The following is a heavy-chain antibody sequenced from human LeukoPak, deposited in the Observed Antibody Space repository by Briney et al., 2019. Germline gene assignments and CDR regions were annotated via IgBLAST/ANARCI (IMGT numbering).Heavy chain of an antibody. J-gene: IGHJ6*02. V-gene: IGHV4-59*01. Sequence: PSETLSLTCTVSAVSISSYYWSWIRQPPGKGLEWIGYIYYSGSTNYNPSLKSRVTISVDTSKNQFSLKLSSVTAADTAVYYCARDRPSGSGSSFSLGMDVWGQGTTVTVSS. CDR2: IYYSGST. CDR3: ARDRPSGSGSSFSLGMDV. D-gene: IGHD3-10*01. CDR1: AVSISSYY.